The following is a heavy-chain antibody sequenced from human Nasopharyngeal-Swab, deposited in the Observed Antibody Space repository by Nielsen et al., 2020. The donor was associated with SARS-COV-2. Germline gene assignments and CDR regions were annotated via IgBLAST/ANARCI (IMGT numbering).Heavy chain of an antibody. CDR2: IWSDGSNK. D-gene: IGHD2-2*01. V-gene: IGHV3-33*06. CDR3: AKGRGIVVVPAAGDGMDV. Sequence: WIRQPPGKGLEWVAFIWSDGSNKYYADAVKGRFTISRDNSKSTLYLQMNSLRAEDTAVYYCAKGRGIVVVPAAGDGMDVWGQGTTVTVSS. J-gene: IGHJ6*02.